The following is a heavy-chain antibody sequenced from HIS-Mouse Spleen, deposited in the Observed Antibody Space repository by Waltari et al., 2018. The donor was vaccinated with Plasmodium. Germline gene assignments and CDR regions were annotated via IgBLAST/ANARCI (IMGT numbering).Heavy chain of an antibody. J-gene: IGHJ4*02. CDR1: GGSFSGYY. Sequence: QVQLQQWGAGLLKPPETLSLTCAVYGGSFSGYYWSWIRQPPGKGLGWIGEINHSGSTNYNPSLKSRVTISVDTSKNQFSLKLSSVTAADTAVYYCASSGSGSYYYWGQGTLVTVSS. V-gene: IGHV4-34*01. D-gene: IGHD3-10*01. CDR3: ASSGSGSYYY. CDR2: INHSGST.